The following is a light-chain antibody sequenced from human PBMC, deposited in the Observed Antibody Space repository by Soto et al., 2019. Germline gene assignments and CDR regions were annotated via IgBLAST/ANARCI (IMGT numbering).Light chain of an antibody. CDR3: LQCYDVRYT. J-gene: IGKJ2*01. CDR1: QSISSSY. Sequence: EIVLTQSPGTLSLSPGERATLSCRASQSISSSYLAWYQQKPGQAPRVLIYGASNRATGIPDRFSGSGTGTSFTMTISSLHPEDHPLYYRLQCYDVRYTFGQGTKLEIK. CDR2: GAS. V-gene: IGKV3-20*01.